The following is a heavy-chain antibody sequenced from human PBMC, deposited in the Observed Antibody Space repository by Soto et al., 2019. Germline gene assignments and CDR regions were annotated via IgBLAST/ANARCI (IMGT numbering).Heavy chain of an antibody. V-gene: IGHV3-30-3*01. Sequence: QVQLVESGGGVVQPGRSLRLSCAASGFTFSSYAMHWVRQAPGKGLEWVAVISYDGSNKYYADSVKGRFTISRDNSKNTLYLQMNSLRAEDTAVYYCARDGAVWIAEAGTGYFDYWGQGTLVTVSS. D-gene: IGHD6-13*01. CDR3: ARDGAVWIAEAGTGYFDY. CDR1: GFTFSSYA. J-gene: IGHJ4*02. CDR2: ISYDGSNK.